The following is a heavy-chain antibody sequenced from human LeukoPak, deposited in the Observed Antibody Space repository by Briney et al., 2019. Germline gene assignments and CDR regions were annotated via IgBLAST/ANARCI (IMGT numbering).Heavy chain of an antibody. CDR3: ATDSRSPRYDILTGFDAFDI. Sequence: ASVTVSCKVSGYTLTELSMHWVRQAPGKGIEWMGGINTEDGETIYAQRLEGRVTMTDDTSTDTAYMELSSLRSEDTAVYYCATDSRSPRYDILTGFDAFDIWGQGTMVTVSS. CDR1: GYTLTELS. CDR2: INTEDGET. J-gene: IGHJ3*02. V-gene: IGHV1-24*01. D-gene: IGHD3-9*01.